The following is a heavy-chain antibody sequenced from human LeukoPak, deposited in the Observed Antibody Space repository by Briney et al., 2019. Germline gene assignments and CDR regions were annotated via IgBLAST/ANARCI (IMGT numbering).Heavy chain of an antibody. J-gene: IGHJ4*02. V-gene: IGHV4-39*07. D-gene: IGHD1-26*01. CDR3: ARDPIRVVGATDY. CDR1: GGSISSSSYY. Sequence: SETLSLTCTVSGGSISSSSYYWGWIRQPPGKGLEWIGSIYYSGSTYYNPSLKSRVTISVDTSKNQFSLKLSSVTAADTAVYYCARDPIRVVGATDYWGQGTLVTVSS. CDR2: IYYSGST.